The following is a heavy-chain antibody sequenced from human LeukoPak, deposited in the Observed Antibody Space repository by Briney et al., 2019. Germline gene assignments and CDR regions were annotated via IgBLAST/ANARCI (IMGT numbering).Heavy chain of an antibody. CDR2: INPNNGDS. V-gene: IGHV1-18*01. D-gene: IGHD3-22*01. Sequence: ASVKVSCKASGGTFSSYAISWVRQAPGQGLEWMGWINPNNGDSKFAQKLQGRVTMTTDTSTSTAYMELRSLRSDDTAVYYCARSYDSSGRLPSWGQGTLVTVSS. CDR3: ARSYDSSGRLPS. J-gene: IGHJ5*02. CDR1: GGTFSSYA.